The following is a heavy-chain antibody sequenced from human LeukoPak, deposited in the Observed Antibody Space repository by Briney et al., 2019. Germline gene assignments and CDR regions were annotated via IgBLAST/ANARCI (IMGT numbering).Heavy chain of an antibody. CDR2: ISSSGNSI. CDR3: ARGRFGSC. Sequence: GSLRLSCTASGFTFSGYEMNWVRQAPGKGLEWVSYISSSGNSIYYADSVKGRFTISRDNAKNSLYLQMNSLRAEDMAVYYCARGRFGSCWGQGTLVTVSS. D-gene: IGHD6-13*01. J-gene: IGHJ1*01. CDR1: GFTFSGYE. V-gene: IGHV3-48*03.